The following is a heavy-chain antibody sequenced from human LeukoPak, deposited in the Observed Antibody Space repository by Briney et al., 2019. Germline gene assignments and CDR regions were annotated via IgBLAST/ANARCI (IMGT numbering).Heavy chain of an antibody. V-gene: IGHV4-59*01. D-gene: IGHD6-19*01. J-gene: IGHJ4*02. Sequence: SETLSLTCAVYGGSFSSYYWSWIRQPPGKGLEWIGYIYYSGSTNYNPSLESRVTISVDTSKNQFSLKVSSVTAADTAVYYCARDSGPRFDYWGQGTLVTVSS. CDR3: ARDSGPRFDY. CDR2: IYYSGST. CDR1: GGSFSSYY.